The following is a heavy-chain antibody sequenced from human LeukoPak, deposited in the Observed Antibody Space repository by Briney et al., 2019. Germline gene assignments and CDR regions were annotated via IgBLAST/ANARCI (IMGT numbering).Heavy chain of an antibody. D-gene: IGHD6-13*01. V-gene: IGHV4-4*07. J-gene: IGHJ4*02. Sequence: SETLSLTCTVSGGSISSHFWSWIRQPAGEGLEWIGRIYSSGSMNYNPSLKSRVTMSVDSSKNQFSLNLSSMTAADTAVYYCAREMYNSSWYYFDYWGQGTLVTVSS. CDR1: GGSISSHF. CDR2: IYSSGSM. CDR3: AREMYNSSWYYFDY.